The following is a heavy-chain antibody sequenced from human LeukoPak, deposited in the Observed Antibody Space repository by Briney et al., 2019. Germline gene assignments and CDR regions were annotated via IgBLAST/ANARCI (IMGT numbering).Heavy chain of an antibody. CDR3: ARISGYDQTNFDY. D-gene: IGHD5-12*01. CDR1: GYSFTSYW. Sequence: GESLKISCQGSGYSFTSYWIGWVRQLPGKGLEWMGIIYPGDSDTRYSPSFQGQVTISADKSISTAYLQWSSLKASDTAMYYCARISGYDQTNFDYWGQGTLVTVSS. J-gene: IGHJ4*02. CDR2: IYPGDSDT. V-gene: IGHV5-51*01.